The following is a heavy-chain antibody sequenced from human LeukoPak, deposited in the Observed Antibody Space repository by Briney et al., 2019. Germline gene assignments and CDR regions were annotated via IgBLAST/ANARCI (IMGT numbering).Heavy chain of an antibody. CDR3: AREGSSSWYRRGYYYGMDV. CDR2: INAGNGNT. V-gene: IGHV1-3*01. D-gene: IGHD6-13*01. J-gene: IGHJ6*02. Sequence: ASVKVSCKASGYTFTSYAMHWVRQAPGQRLEWMGWINAGNGNTKYSQKFQGRVTITRDTSASTAYTELSSLRSEDTAVYYCAREGSSSWYRRGYYYGMDVWGQGTTVTVSS. CDR1: GYTFTSYA.